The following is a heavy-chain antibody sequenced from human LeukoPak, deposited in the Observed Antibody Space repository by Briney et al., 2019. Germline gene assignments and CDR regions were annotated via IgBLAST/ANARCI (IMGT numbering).Heavy chain of an antibody. J-gene: IGHJ4*02. D-gene: IGHD5-18*01. Sequence: HPGRSLRLSCAASGLTFRSYGMHWVRQAPGKGLEWVALIWYDGTNTYYADSVKGRFTISRDNSKNTLFLQMNSLRAEDTAVYYCAREMSDTPMSPLDYWGQGTLVTVSS. CDR3: AREMSDTPMSPLDY. CDR1: GLTFRSYG. CDR2: IWYDGTNT. V-gene: IGHV3-33*01.